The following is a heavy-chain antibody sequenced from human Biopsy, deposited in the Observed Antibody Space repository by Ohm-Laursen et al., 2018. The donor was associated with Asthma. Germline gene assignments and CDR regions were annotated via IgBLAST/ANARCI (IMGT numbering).Heavy chain of an antibody. CDR2: ISWNSATI. D-gene: IGHD3-22*01. Sequence: SLRLSCTAPGFKFDEYTMHWVRQAPGKGLEWVSGISWNSATIGYADSVEGRFTISRDNAKNSVFLHMDSLRPEDTAFYYCAKVRSDWVITESFNYWGQGVLVTVSS. J-gene: IGHJ4*02. CDR1: GFKFDEYT. V-gene: IGHV3-9*01. CDR3: AKVRSDWVITESFNY.